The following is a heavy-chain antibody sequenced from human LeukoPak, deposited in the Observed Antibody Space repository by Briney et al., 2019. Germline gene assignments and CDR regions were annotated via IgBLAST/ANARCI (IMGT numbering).Heavy chain of an antibody. Sequence: EASVTVSSTASGYTFTGHYMPWVRQAPGQGLEWMGWIISNSGGTNYAQKLQGRVTMTRDTSISTAYMELSRLRSDDTAVYYCASRDSRYYYFYGMDVWGQGTTVTVSS. D-gene: IGHD2-15*01. CDR3: ASRDSRYYYFYGMDV. CDR2: IISNSGGT. V-gene: IGHV1-2*02. J-gene: IGHJ6*02. CDR1: GYTFTGHY.